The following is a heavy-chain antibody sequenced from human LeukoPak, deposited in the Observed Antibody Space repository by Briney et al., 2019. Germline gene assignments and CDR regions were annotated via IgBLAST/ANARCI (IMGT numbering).Heavy chain of an antibody. CDR3: AREEWLVRGGFDY. J-gene: IGHJ4*02. CDR2: ISSSSSYI. D-gene: IGHD6-19*01. Sequence: PGGSLILSCAASGFTFSSYSMNWVRQAPGKGLEWVSSISSSSSYIYYADSVKGRFTISRDNAKNSLYLQMNSLRAEDTAVYYCAREEWLVRGGFDYWGQGTLVTVSS. CDR1: GFTFSSYS. V-gene: IGHV3-21*01.